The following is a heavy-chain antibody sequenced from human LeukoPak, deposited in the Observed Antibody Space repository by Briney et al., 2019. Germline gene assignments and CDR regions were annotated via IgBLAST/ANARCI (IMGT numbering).Heavy chain of an antibody. CDR3: AKDLYGGGWYNYFDP. Sequence: GGSLRLSCAASGFSCSNYGMHWVRQAPGKGLEWVAMISYDGKSQHYGDSAKGRFTISRDNSKNTVYLQMNSLRPEDSAMYYCAKDLYGGGWYNYFDPWGQGTQVTVSS. V-gene: IGHV3-30*18. J-gene: IGHJ5*02. CDR2: ISYDGKSQ. D-gene: IGHD6-19*01. CDR1: GFSCSNYG.